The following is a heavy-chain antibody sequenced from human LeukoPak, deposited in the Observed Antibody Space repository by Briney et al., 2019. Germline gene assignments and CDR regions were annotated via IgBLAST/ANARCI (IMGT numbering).Heavy chain of an antibody. D-gene: IGHD6-19*01. CDR3: VRSSGWPGY. Sequence: PGGSLRLSCAASGFTLSSYWMRWVRQAPGEGLVWVSRINSDGSNINYADSVKGRFTISRDNAKNTLYLQMNSLRVEDTAVYYCVRSSGWPGYWGQGTMVTVSS. J-gene: IGHJ4*02. V-gene: IGHV3-74*01. CDR1: GFTLSSYW. CDR2: INSDGSNI.